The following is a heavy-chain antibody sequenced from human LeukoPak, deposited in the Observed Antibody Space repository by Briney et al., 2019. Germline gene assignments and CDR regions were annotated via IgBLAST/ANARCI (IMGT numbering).Heavy chain of an antibody. CDR1: GFTFSNYN. J-gene: IGHJ5*02. CDR3: ASAPLGSTRP. D-gene: IGHD1-26*01. CDR2: ISSSSSSI. Sequence: GGSLRLTCAASGFTFSNYNMNWVRQAPGKGLEWVSSISSSSSSINYADSLKGRFTISRDNAKNSLYLQMNSLRAEDTAVYYCASAPLGSTRPWGQGTLVTVSS. V-gene: IGHV3-21*01.